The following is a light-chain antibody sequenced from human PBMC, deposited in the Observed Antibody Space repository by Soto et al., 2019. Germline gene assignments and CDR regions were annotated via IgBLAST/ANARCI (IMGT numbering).Light chain of an antibody. Sequence: QSVLTQPPSVSEGPRQRVTISCSGSSSNIGTNAVTWYQQLPGKAPELLIYYDDLLPSGVSDRFSGSKSGTSASLAISGLQSEDEADYYCAAWDDSLNAYVFGTGTKVPVL. CDR2: YDD. CDR3: AAWDDSLNAYV. J-gene: IGLJ1*01. CDR1: SSNIGTNA. V-gene: IGLV1-36*01.